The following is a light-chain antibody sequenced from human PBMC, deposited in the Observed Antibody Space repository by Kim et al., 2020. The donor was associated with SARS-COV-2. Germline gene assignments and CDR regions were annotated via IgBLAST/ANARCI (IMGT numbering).Light chain of an antibody. Sequence: EIVLTQSPATLSLSPGDIATLSCRASQSINSDLAWYQQKPGQPPRLLIYDAFNRAPGIPARFSGRGSGTDFTLIITGLEPEDFAVYYCQQRNARPRTFGQGTKLEI. CDR1: QSINSD. CDR3: QQRNARPRT. V-gene: IGKV3-11*01. CDR2: DAF. J-gene: IGKJ2*01.